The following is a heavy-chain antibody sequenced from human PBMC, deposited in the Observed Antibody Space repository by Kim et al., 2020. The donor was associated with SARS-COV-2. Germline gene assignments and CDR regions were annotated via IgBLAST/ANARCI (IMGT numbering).Heavy chain of an antibody. J-gene: IGHJ3*02. D-gene: IGHD3-16*01. Sequence: RDSPSFQGQFTISAHTSISTAYLQWSSLKASDTAMYYCARCWGSDAFDIWGQGTMVTVSS. V-gene: IGHV5-51*01. CDR3: ARCWGSDAFDI.